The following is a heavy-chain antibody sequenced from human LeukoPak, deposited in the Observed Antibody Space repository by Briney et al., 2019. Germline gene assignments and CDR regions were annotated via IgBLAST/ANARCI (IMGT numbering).Heavy chain of an antibody. D-gene: IGHD6-6*01. CDR1: GGSFSGCY. J-gene: IGHJ4*02. V-gene: IGHV4-34*01. Sequence: TSETLSLTCAVYGGSFSGCYWSWIRQPPGKGLEWIGEINHSGSTNYNPSLKSRVTISVDTSKNQFSLKLSSVTAADTAVYYCAYSRGEQLARKWGQGTLVTVSS. CDR3: AYSRGEQLARK. CDR2: INHSGST.